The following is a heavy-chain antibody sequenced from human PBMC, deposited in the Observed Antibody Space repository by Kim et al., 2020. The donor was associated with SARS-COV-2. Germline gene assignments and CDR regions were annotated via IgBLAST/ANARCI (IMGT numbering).Heavy chain of an antibody. CDR2: IDGSDGTT. CDR1: GFTFTGHA. V-gene: IGHV3-23*01. CDR3: LKGGWGWIWDY. D-gene: IGHD2-21*01. J-gene: IGHJ4*02. Sequence: GGSLRLSCTTSGFTFTGHAMSWVRQAPGKGLECVSSIDGSDGTTYYVDSVKGRFSISRDDSKNTLYLQMSALRADDTAAYYCLKGGWGWIWDYWGQRTL.